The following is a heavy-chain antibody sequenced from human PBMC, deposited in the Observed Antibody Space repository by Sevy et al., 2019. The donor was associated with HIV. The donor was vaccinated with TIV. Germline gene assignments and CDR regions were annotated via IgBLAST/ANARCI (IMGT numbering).Heavy chain of an antibody. CDR3: TRGGARDSSSWYDYFDY. D-gene: IGHD6-13*01. CDR2: IRSKGNSYAT. J-gene: IGHJ4*02. V-gene: IGHV3-73*01. Sequence: GGSLRLSCAASGFTFSGSAMQWVRQASGKGLEWVGRIRSKGNSYATAYAASVKGRFTISRDDSKNMVYLQMNSLKTEDTAVYYCTRGGARDSSSWYDYFDYWGQGTLVTVSS. CDR1: GFTFSGSA.